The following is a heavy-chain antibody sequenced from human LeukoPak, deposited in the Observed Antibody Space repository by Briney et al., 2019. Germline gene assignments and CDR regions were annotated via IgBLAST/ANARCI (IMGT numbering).Heavy chain of an antibody. D-gene: IGHD5-18*01. V-gene: IGHV3-21*01. CDR3: ASVDTAMNGIDY. CDR2: ISSSSSYI. J-gene: IGHJ4*02. CDR1: GFTFSSYS. Sequence: GGSLRLSCAASGFTFSSYSMNWVRQAPGKGLEWVSSISSSSSYIYYADSVKGRFTISRDNAKNSLYLQMNSLRAEDTAVYYCASVDTAMNGIDYWGQGTLVTVPS.